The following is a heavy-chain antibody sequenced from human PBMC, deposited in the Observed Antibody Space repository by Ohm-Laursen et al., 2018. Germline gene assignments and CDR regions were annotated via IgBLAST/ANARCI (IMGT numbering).Heavy chain of an antibody. CDR1: GFTFSSYA. D-gene: IGHD2-2*01. CDR3: ARDVSLCTTSCYGFDC. CDR2: LSGSGHDT. J-gene: IGHJ4*02. V-gene: IGHV3-23*01. Sequence: SLRLSCTAPGFTFSSYAMSWVRQAPEKGLEWVSGLSGSGHDTYYTDSVKGRFTISRDNSKNTLYLQMNSLRAEDTAVYYCARDVSLCTTSCYGFDCWGQGTLVTVSS.